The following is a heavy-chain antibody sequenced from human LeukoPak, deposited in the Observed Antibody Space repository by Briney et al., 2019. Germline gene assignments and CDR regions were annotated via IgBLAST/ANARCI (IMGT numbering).Heavy chain of an antibody. V-gene: IGHV1-8*01. D-gene: IGHD1-7*01. Sequence: AAVKVSCEASGYTFTNYDINWVRQATGQGGEGMGWMRPGTADTGHAQKLQGRSAMTRDPSPSTAYMELSSLTSEDTAVYYCARVRGGTPLLWGQGTPVTVSS. J-gene: IGHJ4*02. CDR2: MRPGTADT. CDR3: ARVRGGTPLL. CDR1: GYTFTNYD.